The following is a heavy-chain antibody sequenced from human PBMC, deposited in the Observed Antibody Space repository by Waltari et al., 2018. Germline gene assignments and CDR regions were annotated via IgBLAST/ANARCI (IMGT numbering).Heavy chain of an antibody. Sequence: EVQLVESGGGLVQPGGSLRLSCAASGFPLRSYWMSWGRQAPGKGPEWVANIKKDGSEEYYVDSVRGRFTISRDNAKNSLYLQMNSLRPEDTAVYYCARDQWFAFDIWGQGTMVTVSS. J-gene: IGHJ3*02. CDR1: GFPLRSYW. CDR3: ARDQWFAFDI. V-gene: IGHV3-7*01. D-gene: IGHD3-22*01. CDR2: IKKDGSEE.